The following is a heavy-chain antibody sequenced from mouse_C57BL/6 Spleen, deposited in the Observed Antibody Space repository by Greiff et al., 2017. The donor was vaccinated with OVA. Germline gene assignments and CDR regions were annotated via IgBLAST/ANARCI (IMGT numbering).Heavy chain of an antibody. J-gene: IGHJ3*01. CDR2: IRSKSNNYAT. V-gene: IGHV10-1*01. CDR1: GFSFNTYA. CDR3: VRHGYDYDY. Sequence: EVKLMESGGGLVQPKGSLKLSCAASGFSFNTYAMNWVRQAPGKGLEWVARIRSKSNNYATYYADSVKDRFTISRDDSESMLYLQMNNLKTEDTAMYYCVRHGYDYDYWGQGTLVTVSA. D-gene: IGHD2-4*01.